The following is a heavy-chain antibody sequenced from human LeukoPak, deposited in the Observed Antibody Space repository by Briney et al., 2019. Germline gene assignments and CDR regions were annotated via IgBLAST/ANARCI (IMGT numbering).Heavy chain of an antibody. V-gene: IGHV3-49*04. CDR3: TRTPAAGYFDY. CDR2: IRSKAYGGTT. Sequence: PGGSLRLSCTASGFTFGDYAMSWVRQAPGKGLEWVGFIRSKAYGGTTEYAAPVKGRFTISRDDSKSIAYLQMNSLKTEDTAVYYCTRTPAAGYFDYWGQGTLVTVSS. CDR1: GFTFGDYA. D-gene: IGHD6-13*01. J-gene: IGHJ4*02.